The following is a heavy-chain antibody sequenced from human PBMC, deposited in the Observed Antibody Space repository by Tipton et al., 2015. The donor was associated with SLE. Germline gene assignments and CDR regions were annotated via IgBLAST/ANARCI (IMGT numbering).Heavy chain of an antibody. CDR2: ISAYDGTT. Sequence: QSGPEVKKPGASVKVSCKASGYTFTRDGTTWLRQAPGQGLEWMRWISAYDGTTNYAQKLQGRFTMTTDTSTSTSYMEPRSLRSDDTAVYYCARGVSIAAVDYWGQGTLVTVSS. CDR1: GYTFTRDG. CDR3: ARGVSIAAVDY. D-gene: IGHD6-25*01. V-gene: IGHV1-18*01. J-gene: IGHJ4*02.